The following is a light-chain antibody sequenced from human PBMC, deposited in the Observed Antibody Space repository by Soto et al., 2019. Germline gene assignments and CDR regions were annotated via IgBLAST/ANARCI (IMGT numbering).Light chain of an antibody. Sequence: EIVLRQSPGTLSLSPGERATLSCRASRSVSSSYLAWYQQKPGQAPRLLIYGASSRATGIPDRFSGSGSGTDFTLTISRLEPEDFAVYYCQQYGSSPTFGGGTKVHIK. J-gene: IGKJ4*01. CDR1: RSVSSSY. CDR3: QQYGSSPT. CDR2: GAS. V-gene: IGKV3-20*01.